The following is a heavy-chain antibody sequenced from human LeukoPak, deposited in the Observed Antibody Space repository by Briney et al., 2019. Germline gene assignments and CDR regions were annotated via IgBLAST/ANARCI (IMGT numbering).Heavy chain of an antibody. CDR3: AKEVVVVPAAKWAFDY. D-gene: IGHD2-2*01. CDR1: GFTFSSYW. V-gene: IGHV3-7*01. CDR2: IKQDGSDK. Sequence: GGSLRLSCVASGFTFSSYWMSWVRQAPGKGLEWVANIKQDGSDKYYVDSVKGRFTISRDNSKNALYLQMNSLRAEDTAVYYCAKEVVVVPAAKWAFDYWGQGTLVTVSS. J-gene: IGHJ4*02.